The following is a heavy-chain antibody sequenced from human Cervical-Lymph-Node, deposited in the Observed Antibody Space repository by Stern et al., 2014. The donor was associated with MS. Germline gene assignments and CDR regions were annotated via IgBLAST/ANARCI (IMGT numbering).Heavy chain of an antibody. CDR1: GFTFSDYG. J-gene: IGHJ4*02. D-gene: IGHD2-2*01. CDR2: LSYDGSNK. CDR3: AKAGCSSSSCYTNC. Sequence: VQLVESGGGVVQPGRSLRLSCAASGFTFSDYGLHWVRPAPGKGLEWVAVLSYDGSNKYYADSVKGRFTISRDNSNNTLYLQMNSLRAEDTAVYYCAKAGCSSSSCYTNCWGQGTLVTVSS. V-gene: IGHV3-30*18.